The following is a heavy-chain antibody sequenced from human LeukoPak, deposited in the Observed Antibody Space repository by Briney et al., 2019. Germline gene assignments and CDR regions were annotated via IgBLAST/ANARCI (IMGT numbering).Heavy chain of an antibody. CDR3: ALVGGGYNPAY. V-gene: IGHV4-34*01. CDR2: INHSGST. J-gene: IGHJ4*02. CDR1: GGSFSGYY. Sequence: PSETLSLTCAVYGGSFSGYYWSWIRQPPGKGLEWIGEINHSGSTNYNPSLKSRVTISVDTSKNQFSLKLSSVTAADTAVYYCALVGGGYNPAYWGQGTLVTVSS. D-gene: IGHD5-12*01.